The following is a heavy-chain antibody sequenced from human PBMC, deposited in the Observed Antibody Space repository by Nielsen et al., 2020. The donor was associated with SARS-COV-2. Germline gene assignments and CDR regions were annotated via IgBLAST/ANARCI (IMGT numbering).Heavy chain of an antibody. V-gene: IGHV1-24*01. D-gene: IGHD4-11*01. CDR3: ATRSGSTVTALCGY. Sequence: ASVKVSCKVSGYTLTELSMHWVRQAPGKGLEWMGGFDPEDGETIYAQKFQGRVTMTEDTSTDTAYMELSSLRSEDTAVYYCATRSGSTVTALCGYWGQGTLVTVSS. CDR1: GYTLTELS. J-gene: IGHJ4*02. CDR2: FDPEDGET.